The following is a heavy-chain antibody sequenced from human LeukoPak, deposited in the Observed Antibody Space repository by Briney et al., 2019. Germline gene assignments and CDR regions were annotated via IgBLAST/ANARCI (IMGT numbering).Heavy chain of an antibody. CDR1: GGSFSGYY. V-gene: IGHV4-34*01. J-gene: IGHJ4*02. CDR3: ARGPDYTQN. CDR2: INHSGST. D-gene: IGHD2-2*02. Sequence: SETLSLSCAVYGGSFSGYYWSWIRQPPGKGLEWIGEINHSGSTNYNPSLKSRVTISVDTSKNQFSLKLSSVTAADTAVYYCARGPDYTQNWGQGTLVTVSS.